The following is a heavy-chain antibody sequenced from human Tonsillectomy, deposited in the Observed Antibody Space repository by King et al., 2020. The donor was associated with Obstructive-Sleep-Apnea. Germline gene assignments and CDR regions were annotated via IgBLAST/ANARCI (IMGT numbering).Heavy chain of an antibody. CDR2: SYYSGST. CDR1: GGSISSSSYY. CDR3: SRAIAAAGTGYAFDI. Sequence: QLQESGPGLVKPSETLSLTCTVSGGSISSSSYYWGWIRQPPGKGLEWIGTSYYSGSTYHNSSLKSRVTIPVDTSKNQFSLKLSSVTAADTAVYYCSRAIAAAGTGYAFDIWGQGTMATVSS. D-gene: IGHD6-13*01. J-gene: IGHJ3*02. V-gene: IGHV4-39*07.